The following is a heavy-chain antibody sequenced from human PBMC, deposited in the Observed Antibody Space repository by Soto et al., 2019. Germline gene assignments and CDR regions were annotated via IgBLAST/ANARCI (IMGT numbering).Heavy chain of an antibody. Sequence: EVQLVESGGGLVQPGQSLRLSCTASGFTFGDYAMSWFRQAPGKGLEWVGVIRSKAYGGTTEYAASVKGRFTISRDDYKSIAYLQMNSLKTEDTAVYYCKGGSSSWYGRDYWGQGTLVTVSS. CDR3: KGGSSSWYGRDY. D-gene: IGHD6-13*01. V-gene: IGHV3-49*03. CDR2: IRSKAYGGTT. J-gene: IGHJ4*02. CDR1: GFTFGDYA.